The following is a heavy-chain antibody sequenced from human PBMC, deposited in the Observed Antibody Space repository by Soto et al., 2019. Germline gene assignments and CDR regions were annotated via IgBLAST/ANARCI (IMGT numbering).Heavy chain of an antibody. CDR3: SFSTSCYHQSLVAV. V-gene: IGHV4-38-2*01. J-gene: IGHJ3*01. D-gene: IGHD2-2*01. CDR2: LYHIGST. Sequence: SETLSVTCAGSGESISRGNYWAWSRQPPGRGLEWIGSLYHIGSTHYNTSLKSRVTISVDTSKNHFSLELSSVTAADTAMYYCSFSTSCYHQSLVAVCGQRTMVTVSS. CDR1: GESISRGNY.